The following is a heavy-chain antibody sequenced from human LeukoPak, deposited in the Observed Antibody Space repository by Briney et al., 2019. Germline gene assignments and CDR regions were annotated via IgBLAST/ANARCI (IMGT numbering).Heavy chain of an antibody. Sequence: ASVKVSCKASGYTFTGYYMHWVRQAPGQGLEWMGWINPNSGGTNYAQKFQGRVTMTRDTSISTAYMELSRLRSDDTAVYYCVRTPRRAVEMATIGWFDPWGQGTLVTVSS. CDR1: GYTFTGYY. V-gene: IGHV1-2*02. CDR2: INPNSGGT. CDR3: VRTPRRAVEMATIGWFDP. J-gene: IGHJ5*02. D-gene: IGHD5-24*01.